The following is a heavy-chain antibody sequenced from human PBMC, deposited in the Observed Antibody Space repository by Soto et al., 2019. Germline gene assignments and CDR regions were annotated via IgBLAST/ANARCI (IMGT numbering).Heavy chain of an antibody. D-gene: IGHD5-12*01. V-gene: IGHV4-31*01. Sequence: QVQLQESGPGLVQPSQTLSLTCSVSGDPVSSGSYYWTWVRQHPVKGLEWIGYIYHTGSTYYNPSLQRPLILSIDTSKKQFSLHLYSVTAADTAVYFCAATLGTTHYFDLWGQGSLVAVSS. J-gene: IGHJ4*02. CDR2: IYHTGST. CDR3: AATLGTTHYFDL. CDR1: GDPVSSGSYY.